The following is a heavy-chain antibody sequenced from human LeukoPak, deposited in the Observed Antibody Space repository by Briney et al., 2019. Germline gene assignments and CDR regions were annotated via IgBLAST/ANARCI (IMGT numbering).Heavy chain of an antibody. CDR3: AGGGGWLIDS. CDR2: VGNKASSYAT. V-gene: IGHV3-73*01. Sequence: QPGGSLRLSCAASGFTFSGSTMHWVRQASGKGLEWVGRVGNKASSYATAYAASVKGRFTISRDDSKNTAYLQMNSLKTEDTAVYYCAGGGGWLIDSWGQGTLVTVSS. D-gene: IGHD6-19*01. CDR1: GFTFSGST. J-gene: IGHJ4*02.